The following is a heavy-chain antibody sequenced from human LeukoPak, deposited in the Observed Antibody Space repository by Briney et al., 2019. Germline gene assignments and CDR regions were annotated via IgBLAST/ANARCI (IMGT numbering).Heavy chain of an antibody. Sequence: TSETLSLTCTVSGGSVSSGSYYWSWIRQPPGKGLEWIGYIYYSGSTNYNPSLKSQVTISVDTSKNQFSLKLSSVTAADTAVYYCARDRAVTSDAFDIWGQGTMVTVSS. CDR3: ARDRAVTSDAFDI. D-gene: IGHD4-17*01. J-gene: IGHJ3*02. V-gene: IGHV4-61*01. CDR2: IYYSGST. CDR1: GGSVSSGSYY.